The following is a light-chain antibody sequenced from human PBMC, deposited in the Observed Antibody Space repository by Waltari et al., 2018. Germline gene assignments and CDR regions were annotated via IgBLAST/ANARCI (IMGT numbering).Light chain of an antibody. CDR1: ESVLYNSNNKNY. CDR2: WAS. J-gene: IGKJ1*01. CDR3: QQYYSTPQT. Sequence: IVMTQSPDSLTSSLGERATINCKSSESVLYNSNNKNYLAWYQQKPGQPPKLLIYWASTRESGVPDRFSGSGSGTDFTLTISSLQAEDVAVYYCQQYYSTPQTFGQGTKVEIK. V-gene: IGKV4-1*01.